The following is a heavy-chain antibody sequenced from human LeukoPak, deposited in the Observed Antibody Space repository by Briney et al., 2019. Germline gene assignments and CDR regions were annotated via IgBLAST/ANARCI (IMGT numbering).Heavy chain of an antibody. V-gene: IGHV3-7*01. CDR1: GFTFSRYW. CDR2: IKQGGSEK. Sequence: GGSLRLSCAASGFTFSRYWMSWVRQAPGKGLEWVANIKQGGSEKYYVDSVKGRFTISRDNAKNSLYLQMNSLRAEDTAVYYCARESSGYYSDYWGQGTLVTVSS. J-gene: IGHJ4*02. CDR3: ARESSGYYSDY. D-gene: IGHD3-22*01.